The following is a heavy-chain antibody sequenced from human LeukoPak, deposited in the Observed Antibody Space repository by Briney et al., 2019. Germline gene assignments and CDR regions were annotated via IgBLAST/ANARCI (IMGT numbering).Heavy chain of an antibody. V-gene: IGHV3-23*01. D-gene: IGHD6-13*01. J-gene: IGHJ4*02. CDR3: ARDISSWEKGVVDY. Sequence: GGSLRLSCAASGFTFSSYAMSWVRQAPGKGLEWVSAISGSGRTTYYADSVKGRFTISRDNAKNSLSLQMNSLRAEDTAVYYCARDISSWEKGVVDYWGQGTLVTVAS. CDR1: GFTFSSYA. CDR2: ISGSGRTT.